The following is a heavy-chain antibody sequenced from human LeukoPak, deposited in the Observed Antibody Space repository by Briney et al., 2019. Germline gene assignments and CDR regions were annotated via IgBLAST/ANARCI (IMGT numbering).Heavy chain of an antibody. Sequence: EGSLRLSCAASGFTVTNNFMSWVRQAPGKGLEWVSIIYSDGSTYYADSVKGRFTISRDNSKNTLFLQMNSLRAEDTAVYYCARSLETAMALFDYWGQGTLVTVSS. V-gene: IGHV3-53*01. CDR1: GFTVTNNF. J-gene: IGHJ4*02. CDR3: ARSLETAMALFDY. CDR2: IYSDGST. D-gene: IGHD5-18*01.